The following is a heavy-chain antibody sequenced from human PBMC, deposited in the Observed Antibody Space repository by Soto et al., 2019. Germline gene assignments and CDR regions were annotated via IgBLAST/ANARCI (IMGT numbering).Heavy chain of an antibody. CDR1: GYTFTSYG. CDR3: ARGAIAVAGLGYYGMYV. V-gene: IGHV1-18*01. J-gene: IGHJ6*02. D-gene: IGHD6-19*01. CDR2: ISAYNGNT. Sequence: ASVKVSCKASGYTFTSYGISWVRQAPGQGLEWMGWISAYNGNTNYAQKLQGRVTMTTDTSTSTAYMELRSLRSEDTAVYYCARGAIAVAGLGYYGMYVWGQGTTVTVSS.